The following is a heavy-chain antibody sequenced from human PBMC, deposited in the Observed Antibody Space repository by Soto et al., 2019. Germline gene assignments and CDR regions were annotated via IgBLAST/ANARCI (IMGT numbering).Heavy chain of an antibody. CDR2: INHSGST. CDR1: GGSFSGYY. V-gene: IGHV4-34*01. J-gene: IGHJ5*02. Sequence: QVQLQQWGAGLLKPSETLSLTCAVYGGSFSGYYWSWIRQPPGKGLEWIGEINHSGSTNYNPSLRSQVPISVGPSKNQFSLQLSSVTAADTAVYYCARGRFVYSWFAPWGQGTLVTVSS. D-gene: IGHD2-15*01. CDR3: ARGRFVYSWFAP.